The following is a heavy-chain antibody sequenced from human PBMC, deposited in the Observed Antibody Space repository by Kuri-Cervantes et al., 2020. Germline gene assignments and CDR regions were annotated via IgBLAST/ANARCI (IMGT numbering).Heavy chain of an antibody. D-gene: IGHD5-18*01. V-gene: IGHV2-5*08. J-gene: IGHJ5*02. CDR1: GGSVSSGSYY. Sequence: TLSLTCTVSGGSVSSGSYYWSWIRQPPGKGLEWLALIYWDENKHYSPSLKSRLTITRDTSKNQVVLTMTNMDPVDTGTYYCARIREGQNEGFDPWGQGTLVTVSS. CDR3: ARIREGQNEGFDP. CDR2: IYWDENK.